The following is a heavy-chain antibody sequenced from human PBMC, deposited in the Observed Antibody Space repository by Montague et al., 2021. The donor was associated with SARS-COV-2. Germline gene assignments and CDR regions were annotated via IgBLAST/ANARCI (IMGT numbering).Heavy chain of an antibody. CDR1: GDSVSSNSAT. D-gene: IGHD3-10*01. J-gene: IGHJ6*02. V-gene: IGHV6-1*01. CDR3: TSGREGNYSVMDV. CDR2: TYYRSKWYN. Sequence: CAISGDSVSSNSATWNWVRQSPSGGLEWLGRTYYRSKWYNDYAVSVRGRVTINPDTSKNQFSLQLNSVTPEDTAIYNCTSGREGNYSVMDVWGQGTTVTVSS.